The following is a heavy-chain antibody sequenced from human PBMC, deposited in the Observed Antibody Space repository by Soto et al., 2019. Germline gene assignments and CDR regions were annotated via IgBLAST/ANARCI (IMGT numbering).Heavy chain of an antibody. CDR2: ISYDGSNK. CDR3: TMRNYYDSSGPIGASYYFDY. CDR1: GFTFSSHA. Sequence: QVQLVESGGGVAQPGRSLRLSCAASGFTFSSHAMHWVRQAPGKGLEWVAVISYDGSNKYYADSVKGRFTISRDNSKNTLYLQMNSLRADDTAIYYCTMRNYYDSSGPIGASYYFDYWGQGTLVTVSS. V-gene: IGHV3-30-3*01. D-gene: IGHD3-22*01. J-gene: IGHJ4*02.